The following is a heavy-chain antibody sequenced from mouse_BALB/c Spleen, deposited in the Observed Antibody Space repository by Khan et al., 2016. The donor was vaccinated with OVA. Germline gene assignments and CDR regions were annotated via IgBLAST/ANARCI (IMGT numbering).Heavy chain of an antibody. V-gene: IGHV1-4*01. D-gene: IGHD2-14*01. Sequence: VQLQESGAELARPGASVKMSCKASGYTFTSYTIHWIKKRPGQGLEWIGYINPSNGYTNYNQKFKDKATLTTDKSSTTAYLQLRSLKSADSAVYNGVRDGAYHRNDGWFAYWGQGTLVTVSA. J-gene: IGHJ3*01. CDR1: GYTFTSYT. CDR2: INPSNGYT. CDR3: VRDGAYHRNDGWFAY.